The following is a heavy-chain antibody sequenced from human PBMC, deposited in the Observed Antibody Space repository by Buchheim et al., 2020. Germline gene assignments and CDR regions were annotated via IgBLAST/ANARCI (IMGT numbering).Heavy chain of an antibody. CDR3: ARGGGSGCYVDWFDP. CDR2: INHSGST. Sequence: QVQLQQWGAGLLKPSETLSLTCAVYGGSFSGYYWSWIRQPPGKGLEWIGEINHSGSTNYNPSLKSRVTISVDTSKNQFSLKLSSLTAADTAVDYCARGGGSGCYVDWFDPWGQGTL. CDR1: GGSFSGYY. D-gene: IGHD6-19*01. V-gene: IGHV4-34*01. J-gene: IGHJ5*02.